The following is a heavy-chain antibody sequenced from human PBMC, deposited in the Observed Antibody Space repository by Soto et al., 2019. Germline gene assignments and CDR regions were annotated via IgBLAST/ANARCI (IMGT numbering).Heavy chain of an antibody. CDR1: GGTFSSYT. D-gene: IGHD6-13*01. CDR3: AVLGTKQQLVSYYYYYYMDV. CDR2: IIPILGIA. J-gene: IGHJ6*03. Sequence: SVKVSCKASGGTFSSYTISWVRQAPGQGLEWMGRIIPILGIANYAQKFQGRVTITADKSTSTAYMELSSLRSEDTAVYYCAVLGTKQQLVSYYYYYYMDVWGKGTTVTVSS. V-gene: IGHV1-69*02.